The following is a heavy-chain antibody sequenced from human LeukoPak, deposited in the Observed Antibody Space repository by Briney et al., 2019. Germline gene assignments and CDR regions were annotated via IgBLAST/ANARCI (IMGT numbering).Heavy chain of an antibody. CDR3: ARVSRLQFEFDY. CDR1: GGSIGSNT. CDR2: IYYSGGT. J-gene: IGHJ4*02. Sequence: PSETLSLTCSVSGGSIGSNTWSWIRQTPGKGLEWIGYIYYSGGTTYNPSLRRRVTISLDTSKNQFSLKLSSVTAADTAVYYCARVSRLQFEFDYWGQGTLVTVSS. D-gene: IGHD5-24*01. V-gene: IGHV4-59*12.